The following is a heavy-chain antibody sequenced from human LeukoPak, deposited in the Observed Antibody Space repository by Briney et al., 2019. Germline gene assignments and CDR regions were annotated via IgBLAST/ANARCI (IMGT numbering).Heavy chain of an antibody. V-gene: IGHV4-59*01. J-gene: IGHJ4*02. Sequence: SETLSLTCTVSGGSISSYYWSWIRQPPGKGLEWIGYIYYSRSTNYNPSLKSRVTISVDTSKNQFSLKLSSVTAADAAVYYCARIGCGGDCYDWGQGTLVTVSS. CDR2: IYYSRST. CDR1: GGSISSYY. D-gene: IGHD2-21*02. CDR3: ARIGCGGDCYD.